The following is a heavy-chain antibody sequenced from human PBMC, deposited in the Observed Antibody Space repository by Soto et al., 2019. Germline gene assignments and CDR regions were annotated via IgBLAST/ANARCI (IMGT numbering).Heavy chain of an antibody. D-gene: IGHD2-15*01. Sequence: QVQLVQSGAEVKKPGSSVKVSCKASGGTFSSYAISWVRQAPGQGLEWMGGIIPIFGTANYAQKFQGRVTITADESTXXAXMXXSSLRSEDTAVYYCARVYCSGGSCSAKGQRYYFDYWGQGTLVTVSS. CDR1: GGTFSSYA. CDR3: ARVYCSGGSCSAKGQRYYFDY. J-gene: IGHJ4*02. CDR2: IIPIFGTA. V-gene: IGHV1-69*12.